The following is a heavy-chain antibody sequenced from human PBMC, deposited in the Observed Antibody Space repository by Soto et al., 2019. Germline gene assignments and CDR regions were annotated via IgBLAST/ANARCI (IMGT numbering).Heavy chain of an antibody. CDR1: GYTFTSYG. J-gene: IGHJ5*02. CDR2: ISAYNGNT. CDR3: ARAGLVAGPYNKHWFDP. Sequence: QVQLVQSGAEVKKPGASVKVSCKASGYTFTSYGISWVRQAPGQGLEWMGWISAYNGNTNYAQKLQGRVTMTTDASTSTAYMELRSLRSDDTAMYYCARAGLVAGPYNKHWFDPWGQGTLVTVSS. D-gene: IGHD6-19*01. V-gene: IGHV1-18*01.